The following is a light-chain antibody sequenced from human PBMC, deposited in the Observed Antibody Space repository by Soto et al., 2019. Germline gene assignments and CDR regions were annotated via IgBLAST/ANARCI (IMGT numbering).Light chain of an antibody. CDR2: VAS. CDR1: QSISNL. V-gene: IGKV1-39*01. J-gene: IGKJ5*01. Sequence: DIQMTHSTSSLSASVGDRVTITCRASQSISNLLHWFQQKPGEAPKLLISVASSLQSGVPSRFSGRGSGTDITLTISSMQPEDIATYYYPQGYQHQLTFVQGTRLETK. CDR3: PQGYQHQLT.